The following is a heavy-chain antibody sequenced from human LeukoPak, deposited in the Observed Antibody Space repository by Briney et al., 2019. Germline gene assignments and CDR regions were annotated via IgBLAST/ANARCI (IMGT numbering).Heavy chain of an antibody. J-gene: IGHJ3*02. CDR1: GGSFSGYY. Sequence: KASETLSLTCAVYGGSFSGYYWSWIRQPPGKGLEWIGEINHSGSTNYNPSLKSRVTISVDTSKNQFSLKLSSVTAADTAVYYCARVPDIVVVPAAAQDAFDIWGQGTMVTVSS. CDR3: ARVPDIVVVPAAAQDAFDI. CDR2: INHSGST. V-gene: IGHV4-34*01. D-gene: IGHD2-2*01.